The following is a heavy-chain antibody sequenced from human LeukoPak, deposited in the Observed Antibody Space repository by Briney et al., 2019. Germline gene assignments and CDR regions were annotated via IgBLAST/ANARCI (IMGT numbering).Heavy chain of an antibody. J-gene: IGHJ6*02. V-gene: IGHV3-11*01. D-gene: IGHD2-15*01. Sequence: GGSLRLSCAASGFTFSDYYMSWIRQAPGKGLEWVSYISSSGSTIYYADSVKGRFTISRDNAKNSLYLQMNSLRAGDTAVYYCARTGYCSGGSCRGMDVWGQGTTVTVSS. CDR3: ARTGYCSGGSCRGMDV. CDR1: GFTFSDYY. CDR2: ISSSGSTI.